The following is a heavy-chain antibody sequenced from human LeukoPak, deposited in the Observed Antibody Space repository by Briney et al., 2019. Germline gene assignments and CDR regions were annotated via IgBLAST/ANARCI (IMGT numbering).Heavy chain of an antibody. CDR2: IWYDGSNK. Sequence: GGSLRLSCAASGFTFSSYGMHWVRQAPGKGLEWVAVIWYDGSNKYYADSVKGRFTISRDNSKNTLYLQMNSLRAEDTAVYYCARANTYDLNYYYGMDVWGQGTTATVSS. V-gene: IGHV3-33*01. D-gene: IGHD3-3*01. CDR1: GFTFSSYG. J-gene: IGHJ6*02. CDR3: ARANTYDLNYYYGMDV.